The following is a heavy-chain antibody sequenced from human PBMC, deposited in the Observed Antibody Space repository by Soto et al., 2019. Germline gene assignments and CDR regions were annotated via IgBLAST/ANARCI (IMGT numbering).Heavy chain of an antibody. V-gene: IGHV3-74*01. Sequence: PGGSLRLSCAASGFTFSNYWMHWVRQAPGKGLVWVSRIHSDGSSTSYADSVKGRSTISRDNAKNTLYLQMNSLRAEGTAVYYCSEGHPGSYYYYGMDVWGKGTTANV. J-gene: IGHJ6*04. CDR2: IHSDGSST. CDR1: GFTFSNYW. CDR3: SEGHPGSYYYYGMDV.